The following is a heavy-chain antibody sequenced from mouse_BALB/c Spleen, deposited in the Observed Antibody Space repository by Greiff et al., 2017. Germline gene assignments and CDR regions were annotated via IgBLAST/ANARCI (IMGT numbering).Heavy chain of an antibody. D-gene: IGHD1-2*01. CDR1: GYSFTGYF. V-gene: IGHV1-37*01. CDR3: GSGLTTAHYYYAMDY. Sequence: EVQLQESGPELVKPGASVKISCKASGYSFTGYFMNWVKQSHGKSLEWIGRINPYNGDTFYNQKFKGKATLTVDKSSSTAHMELLSLTSEDSAVYYCGSGLTTAHYYYAMDYWGQGTSVTVSS. J-gene: IGHJ4*01. CDR2: INPYNGDT.